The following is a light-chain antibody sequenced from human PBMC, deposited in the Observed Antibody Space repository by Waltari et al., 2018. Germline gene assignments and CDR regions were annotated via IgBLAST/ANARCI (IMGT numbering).Light chain of an antibody. V-gene: IGKV3-20*01. CDR3: QHYVRLPVT. CDR1: QSVSRT. Sequence: IVLTQSPGTLSLSPGERATLSCRASQSVSRTLAWYQQKPGQAPRLLIYGASTRAAGIPDRFSCSGSGTDFRLTISRLEPEDFAVYYCQHYVRLPVTFGQGTKVEIK. J-gene: IGKJ1*01. CDR2: GAS.